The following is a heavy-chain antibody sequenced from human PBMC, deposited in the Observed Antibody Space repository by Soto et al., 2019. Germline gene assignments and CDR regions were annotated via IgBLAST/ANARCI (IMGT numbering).Heavy chain of an antibody. CDR3: ARAPILAATTAPYYFDC. D-gene: IGHD6-13*01. J-gene: IGHJ4*02. Sequence: GGSLRLSCAASGFTVSSNYMNWVRQAPGKGLEWVSVIYSGGSTHYADSVRGRFTISRDNSKNTLYLQMNSLRAEDTAVYYCARAPILAATTAPYYFDCWGQGTLVTVSS. CDR2: IYSGGST. V-gene: IGHV3-53*01. CDR1: GFTVSSNY.